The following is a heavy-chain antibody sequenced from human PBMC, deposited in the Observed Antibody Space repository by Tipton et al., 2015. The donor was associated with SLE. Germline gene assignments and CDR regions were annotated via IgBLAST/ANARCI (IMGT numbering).Heavy chain of an antibody. V-gene: IGHV4-59*11. D-gene: IGHD3-16*01. CDR2: IYYSGST. Sequence: LRLSCTVSGGSISSHYWSWIRQPPGKGLEWIGYIYYSGSTNYNPSPKSRVTISVDTSKNQFSLKLSSVTAADTAVYYCASGGIYFDYWGQGTLVTVSS. CDR3: ASGGIYFDY. J-gene: IGHJ4*02. CDR1: GGSISSHY.